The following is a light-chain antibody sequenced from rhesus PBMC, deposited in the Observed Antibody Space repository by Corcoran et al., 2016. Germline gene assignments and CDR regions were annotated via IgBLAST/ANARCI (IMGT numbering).Light chain of an antibody. V-gene: IGKV1-25*01. Sequence: DIQMNQSPSSLSASVGDTVTITCQASQGISKYLAWYPQKPGKAPKLLIYDASTLQNGVPSRFSGSGLGKEFTLTISGLKPEDVATYFCQQHNTYPLTFGGGTKVELK. CDR2: DAS. CDR3: QQHNTYPLT. CDR1: QGISKY. J-gene: IGKJ4*01.